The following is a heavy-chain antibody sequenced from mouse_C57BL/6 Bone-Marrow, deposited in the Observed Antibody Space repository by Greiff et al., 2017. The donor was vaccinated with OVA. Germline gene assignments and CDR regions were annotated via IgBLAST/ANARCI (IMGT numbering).Heavy chain of an antibody. CDR1: GFSLRTFGMG. Sequence: QVTLKVSGPGILQPSQTLSLTCSFSGFSLRTFGMGVGWIRQPSGKGLEWLAHIWWDDDKYYNPALKSRLTISKDTSKNQVFLKIDNVDTADTATYYCARYYGSSRYYAMDYWGQGTSVTVSS. CDR3: ARYYGSSRYYAMDY. CDR2: IWWDDDK. D-gene: IGHD1-1*01. J-gene: IGHJ4*01. V-gene: IGHV8-8*01.